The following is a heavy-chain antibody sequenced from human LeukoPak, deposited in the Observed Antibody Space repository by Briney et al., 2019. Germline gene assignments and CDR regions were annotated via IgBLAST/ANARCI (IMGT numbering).Heavy chain of an antibody. CDR1: GFTFSSYA. V-gene: IGHV3-30*04. D-gene: IGHD5-18*01. J-gene: IGHJ6*03. Sequence: GRSLRLSCAASGFTFSSYAMHWVRQAPGKGLEWVAVISYDGSNKYYADSVKGRFTISRDNSKNTLYLQMNSLRAEDTAVYYCARDPRYSYGYGYYYYMDGWGKGTTVTISS. CDR3: ARDPRYSYGYGYYYYMDG. CDR2: ISYDGSNK.